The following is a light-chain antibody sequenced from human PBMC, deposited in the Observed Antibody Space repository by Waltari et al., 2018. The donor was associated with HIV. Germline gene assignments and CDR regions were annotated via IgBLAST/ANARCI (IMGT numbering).Light chain of an antibody. J-gene: IGKJ1*01. V-gene: IGKV3-20*01. Sequence: EVVLTQSPGTLSLSPGDTATLSCRASQSVSSTFLAWHQHKVGQAPRLLIYATSSRATGIPDRFSGSGSGTDFTLTISRLEPEDFAVYYCQQCGTSPRTFGQGTKVEIK. CDR2: ATS. CDR1: QSVSSTF. CDR3: QQCGTSPRT.